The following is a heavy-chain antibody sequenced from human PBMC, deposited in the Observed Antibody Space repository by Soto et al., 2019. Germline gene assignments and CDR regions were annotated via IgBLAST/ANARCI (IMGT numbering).Heavy chain of an antibody. J-gene: IGHJ6*03. V-gene: IGHV4-39*01. CDR1: GGSIGSSSYY. Sequence: SETLSLTCTVSGGSIGSSSYYWGWIRQPPGKGLEWIGSIYYSGSTYYNPSLKSRVTISVDTSKNQFSLKLSSVTAADTAVYYCARHVIYCSGGSCYPTYYYYYYMDVWGKGTTVTVSS. CDR2: IYYSGST. CDR3: ARHVIYCSGGSCYPTYYYYYYMDV. D-gene: IGHD2-15*01.